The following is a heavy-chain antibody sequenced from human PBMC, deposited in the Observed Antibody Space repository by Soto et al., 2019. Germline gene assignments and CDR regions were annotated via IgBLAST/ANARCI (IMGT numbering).Heavy chain of an antibody. D-gene: IGHD3-10*01. CDR3: ARQFYDGSGG. CDR1: GGSISSYY. CDR2: IYYSGST. V-gene: IGHV4-59*08. Sequence: QVQLQESDPVLVKPSEPLSLPCTVSGGSISSYYWSWIRQPPGKGLEWIGYIYYSGSTNYNPSLKRRVTISVDTPKNQFSLKLSSVTAADTAVYYCARQFYDGSGGWGQGTPVTVSS. J-gene: IGHJ4*02.